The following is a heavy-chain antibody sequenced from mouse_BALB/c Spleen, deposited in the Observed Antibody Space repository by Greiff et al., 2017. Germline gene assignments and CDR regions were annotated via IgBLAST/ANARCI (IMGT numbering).Heavy chain of an antibody. CDR1: GFTFSSYA. CDR2: ISSGGSYT. J-gene: IGHJ2*01. CDR3: ARRDYYGSSSYFDY. D-gene: IGHD1-1*01. V-gene: IGHV5-9-3*01. Sequence: DVKLVESGGGLVKPGGSLKLSCAASGFTFSSYAMSWVRQTPEKRLEWVATISSGGSYTYYPDSVKGRFTISRDNAKNTLYLQMSSLRSEDTAMYYCARRDYYGSSSYFDYWGQGTTLTVSS.